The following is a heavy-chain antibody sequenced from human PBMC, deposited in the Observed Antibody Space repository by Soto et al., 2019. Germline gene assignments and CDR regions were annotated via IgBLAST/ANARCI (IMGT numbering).Heavy chain of an antibody. CDR1: GHTLTELP. CDR2: FDPEDGET. V-gene: IGHV1-24*01. CDR3: AKGVTVIGTFDF. J-gene: IGHJ4*02. Sequence: QVQLTQSGPEVKKPGASVKVSCKVSGHTLTELPMHWVRQAPGKGLEWMGGFDPEDGETIYAQKFQGRVTMTEDPSTDTAYMELSGLTSEDTAVFYCAKGVTVIGTFDFWGQRTLLYVSS. D-gene: IGHD3-10*01.